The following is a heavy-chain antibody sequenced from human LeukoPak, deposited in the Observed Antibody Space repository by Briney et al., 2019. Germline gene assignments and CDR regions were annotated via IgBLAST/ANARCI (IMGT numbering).Heavy chain of an antibody. Sequence: PGGSPRLSCAASGFTVSSNYMSWVRQAPGKGLEWVSVIYSGGSTYYADSVKGRFTISRDNSKNTLYLQMNSLRAEDTAVYYCARDDSSGYFDYWGQGTLVTVSS. V-gene: IGHV3-53*01. CDR2: IYSGGST. CDR3: ARDDSSGYFDY. CDR1: GFTVSSNY. J-gene: IGHJ4*02. D-gene: IGHD3-22*01.